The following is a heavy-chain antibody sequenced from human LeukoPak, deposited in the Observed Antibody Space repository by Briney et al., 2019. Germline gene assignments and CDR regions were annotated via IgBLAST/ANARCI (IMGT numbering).Heavy chain of an antibody. CDR3: TRDVGERGGTYYATLYGY. CDR1: GFTFSSYS. D-gene: IGHD1-26*01. J-gene: IGHJ4*02. V-gene: IGHV3-21*01. CDR2: ISSSSSYI. Sequence: GGSLRLSCAASGFTFSSYSMNWVRQAPGKGLEWVSSISSSSSYIYYADSVKGRFTISRDNAKNSLYLQMTSLRAEDTAMYYCTRDVGERGGTYYATLYGYWGQGTLVTVSS.